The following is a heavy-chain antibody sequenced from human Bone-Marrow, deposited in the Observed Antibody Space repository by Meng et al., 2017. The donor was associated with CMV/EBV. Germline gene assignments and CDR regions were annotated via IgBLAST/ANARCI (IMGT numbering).Heavy chain of an antibody. CDR1: GFTFSSYW. V-gene: IGHV3-7*01. Sequence: GESLKISCAASGFTFSSYWMSWVRQAPGKGLEWVANIKQDGSEKYYVDSVKGRFTISRDNAKNSLYLQMNSLRDEDTAVYYCARVLGYKYPIDYWGQGTLVTVSS. J-gene: IGHJ4*02. CDR2: IKQDGSEK. CDR3: ARVLGYKYPIDY. D-gene: IGHD5-18*01.